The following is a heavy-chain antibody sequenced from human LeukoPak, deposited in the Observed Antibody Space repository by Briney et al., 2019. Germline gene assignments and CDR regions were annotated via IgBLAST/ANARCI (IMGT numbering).Heavy chain of an antibody. Sequence: GGSLRLSCAASGFTFSSYGMHWVRQAPGKGLEWVSVIYSGGSTYYADSVKGRFTISRDNSKNTLYLQMDSLRAEDTAVYYCARQYSSYFDYWGQGTLVTVSS. D-gene: IGHD6-6*01. J-gene: IGHJ4*02. CDR3: ARQYSSYFDY. CDR2: IYSGGST. V-gene: IGHV3-NL1*01. CDR1: GFTFSSYG.